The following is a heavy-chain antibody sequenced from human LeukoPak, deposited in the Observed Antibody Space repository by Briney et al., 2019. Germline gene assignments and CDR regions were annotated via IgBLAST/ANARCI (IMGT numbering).Heavy chain of an antibody. V-gene: IGHV1-8*01. Sequence: ASVKVSCKTSGYTFTTYDIKWVRQASGQGLEWMGWINPNGNNRGYAQRFQGRVTMTWDTSISTAYMELSSLRSDDTAVYYCARGRAAPTGRWFDPWGQGTLVTVSS. D-gene: IGHD6-13*01. J-gene: IGHJ5*02. CDR3: ARGRAAPTGRWFDP. CDR1: GYTFTTYD. CDR2: INPNGNNR.